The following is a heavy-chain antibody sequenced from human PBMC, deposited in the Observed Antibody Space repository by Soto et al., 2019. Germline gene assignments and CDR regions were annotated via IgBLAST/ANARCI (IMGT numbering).Heavy chain of an antibody. D-gene: IGHD1-26*01. J-gene: IGHJ6*04. Sequence: EVLLLESGGGLVQPGGSLRLSCEASGFSFSSFAMNWVRQAPGKRLEWVSAIGDSGASTYYADSVKGRFSISRDNSRNTLYLQLNSLRAEDTAVYYCAKGVELDVWGNGTTVTVSS. V-gene: IGHV3-23*01. CDR3: AKGVELDV. CDR2: IGDSGAST. CDR1: GFSFSSFA.